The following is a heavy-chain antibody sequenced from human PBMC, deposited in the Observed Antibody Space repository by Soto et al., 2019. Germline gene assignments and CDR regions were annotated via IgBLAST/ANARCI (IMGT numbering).Heavy chain of an antibody. CDR2: ISGSGGST. CDR3: TKGDYDGNSNYFDS. CDR1: GFTFSSYA. Sequence: PGGSLRLSCAASGFTFSSYAVTWVRQAPGKGLEWVSTISGSGGSTDYADFVKGRFTTSRDNSKNTLYLQMSSLRVEDTAVYYCTKGDYDGNSNYFDSWGQGTLVTVSS. D-gene: IGHD4-17*01. V-gene: IGHV3-23*01. J-gene: IGHJ4*02.